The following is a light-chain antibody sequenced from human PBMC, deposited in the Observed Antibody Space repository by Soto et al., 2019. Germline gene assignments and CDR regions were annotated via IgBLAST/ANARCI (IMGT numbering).Light chain of an antibody. Sequence: DIVLTQSPLSLPVTPGEPASISCRSSQILLHSNGNNYLAWYLQKTGQSSILLIYLGVNRATGVPDRFSGNGTGTDFTLKIERGAAEDHGVYYCMQALDTPTFGQGTRLEI. CDR2: LGV. CDR3: MQALDTPT. CDR1: QILLHSNGNNY. J-gene: IGKJ5*01. V-gene: IGKV2-28*01.